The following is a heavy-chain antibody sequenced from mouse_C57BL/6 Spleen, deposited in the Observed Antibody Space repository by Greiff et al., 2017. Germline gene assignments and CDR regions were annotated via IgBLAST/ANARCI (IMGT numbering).Heavy chain of an antibody. V-gene: IGHV1-62-3*01. CDR2: IDPNSGGT. CDR1: GYTFTSYW. J-gene: IGHJ2*01. D-gene: IGHD1-1*01. Sequence: QVQLQQPGAELVKPGASVKLSCKASGYTFTSYWMHWVKQRPGRGLEWIGRIDPNSGGTKYNEKFKSKATLTVDKSSSTAYMQLSSLTSEDSAVYYCASSFITPVVAEYYFAYWGQGTTFTVSS. CDR3: ASSFITPVVAEYYFAY.